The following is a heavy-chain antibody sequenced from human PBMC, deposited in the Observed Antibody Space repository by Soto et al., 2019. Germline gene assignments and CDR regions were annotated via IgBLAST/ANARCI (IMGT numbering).Heavy chain of an antibody. J-gene: IGHJ5*02. D-gene: IGHD3-10*01. Sequence: PGGSLRLSCAASGFTFSSYGMHWVRQAPGKGLEWVAVISYDGSNKYYADSVKGRFTISRDNSKNTLYLQMNSLRAEDTAVYYCAKGILWFGELFKSNWFDPWGQGTLVTV. V-gene: IGHV3-30*18. CDR3: AKGILWFGELFKSNWFDP. CDR1: GFTFSSYG. CDR2: ISYDGSNK.